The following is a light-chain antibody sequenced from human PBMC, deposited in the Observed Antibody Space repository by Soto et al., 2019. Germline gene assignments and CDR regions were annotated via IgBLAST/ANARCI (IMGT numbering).Light chain of an antibody. V-gene: IGKV3-15*01. Sequence: EVVMTQSPATLSVSPGERATLSCRASQRVSSNLAWYQQKPGQAPRLLIYGASTRATGIPARFRGSGSGTEFTLTISSLQSEDIAVYYCQQYHDWWTFGQGTKVEIK. CDR2: GAS. CDR3: QQYHDWWT. CDR1: QRVSSN. J-gene: IGKJ1*01.